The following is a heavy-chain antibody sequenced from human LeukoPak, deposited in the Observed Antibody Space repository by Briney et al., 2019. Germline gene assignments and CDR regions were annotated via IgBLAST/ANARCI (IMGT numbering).Heavy chain of an antibody. CDR3: AISQWLEYYFDY. CDR1: GFTFSSYA. V-gene: IGHV3-23*01. J-gene: IGHJ4*02. D-gene: IGHD6-19*01. Sequence: PGGSLRLSCAASGFTFSSYAMSWVRQAPGKRLEWVSAISGSGGSTYYADSVKGRFTISRDNSKNTLYLQMNSLRAEDTAVYYCAISQWLEYYFDYWGQGTLVTVSS. CDR2: ISGSGGST.